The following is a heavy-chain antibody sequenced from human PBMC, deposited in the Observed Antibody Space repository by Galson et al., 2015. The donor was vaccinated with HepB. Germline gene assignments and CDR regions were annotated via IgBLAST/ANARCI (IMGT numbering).Heavy chain of an antibody. CDR2: IYGSGGSI. J-gene: IGHJ4*02. CDR3: AKDRVPNADWTVDY. CDR1: GFTFSTYT. Sequence: SLRLSCAASGFTFSTYTLHWVRQAPGKGLEWVSGIYGSGGSIFYADSVKGRFAISRDNSKNTLYLQMNSLRAEDTALYFCAKDRVPNADWTVDYRGQGTLVTVSS. V-gene: IGHV3-23*01. D-gene: IGHD3/OR15-3a*01.